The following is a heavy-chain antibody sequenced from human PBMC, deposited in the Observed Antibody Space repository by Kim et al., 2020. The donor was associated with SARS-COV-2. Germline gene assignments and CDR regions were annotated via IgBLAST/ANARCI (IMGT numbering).Heavy chain of an antibody. CDR1: GGSFSGYY. V-gene: IGHV4-34*01. CDR2: INHSGST. Sequence: SETLSLTCAVYGGSFSGYYWSWIRQPPGKGLEWIGEINHSGSTNYNPSLKSRVTISVDTSKNQFSLKLSSVTAADTAVYYCARGRSDYVWGSYRSSPNWFDPWGQGTLVTVSS. J-gene: IGHJ5*02. D-gene: IGHD3-16*02. CDR3: ARGRSDYVWGSYRSSPNWFDP.